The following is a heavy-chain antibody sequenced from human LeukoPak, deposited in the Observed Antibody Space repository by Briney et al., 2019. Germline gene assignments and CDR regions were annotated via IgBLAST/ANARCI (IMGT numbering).Heavy chain of an antibody. CDR2: INPNSGGT. D-gene: IGHD2-2*01. Sequence: GASVKVSCKASGYTFTGSYMHWVRQAPGQGLEWMGWINPNSGGTNYAQKFQGRVTMTRDTSISTAYMELSRLRSDDTAVYYCASPASNCSSTSCYAFDIWGQGTMVTVSS. V-gene: IGHV1-2*02. J-gene: IGHJ3*02. CDR1: GYTFTGSY. CDR3: ASPASNCSSTSCYAFDI.